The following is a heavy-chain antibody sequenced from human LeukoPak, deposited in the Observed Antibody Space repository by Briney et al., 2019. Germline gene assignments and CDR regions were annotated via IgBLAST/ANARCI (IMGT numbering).Heavy chain of an antibody. D-gene: IGHD4-11*01. CDR1: GGSFSGYY. J-gene: IGHJ6*03. CDR2: INHSGST. V-gene: IGHV4-34*01. Sequence: TSETLSLTCAVYGGSFSGYYWSWIRQPPGKGLEWIGEINHSGSTNYNPSLKSRVTISVDTSKNQFSLKLSSVTAADTAVYYCARGATVQALRTKYYYYYYMDVWGKGTTVTVSS. CDR3: ARGATVQALRTKYYYYYYMDV.